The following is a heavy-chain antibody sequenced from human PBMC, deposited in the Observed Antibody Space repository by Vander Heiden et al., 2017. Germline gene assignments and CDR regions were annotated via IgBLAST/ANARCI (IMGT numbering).Heavy chain of an antibody. V-gene: IGHV1-69*01. D-gene: IGHD3-3*01. CDR2: ISPRFASA. J-gene: IGHJ4*02. Sequence: QVQLVQSGAEVKGPGSSVKVSCKASGCPFSTYTISWVRQSPGQGREWMGGISPRFASATYPQKFQGRVTITADESTTTAYMELSSLRSEDSALYFCARQKRFLGPVDSWGQGTLVTVSS. CDR1: GCPFSTYT. CDR3: ARQKRFLGPVDS.